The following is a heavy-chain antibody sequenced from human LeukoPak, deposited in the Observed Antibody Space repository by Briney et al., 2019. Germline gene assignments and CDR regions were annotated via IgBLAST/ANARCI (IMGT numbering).Heavy chain of an antibody. CDR1: GYSISSGYF. V-gene: IGHV4-38-2*02. D-gene: IGHD3-16*01. CDR3: ARDMINVGVGDY. Sequence: SETLSLTCTVSGYSISSGYFWGWIRQPPGKGLEWIGSTFHSGRTYYNPSLKSRVTISVDTSKNQFSLKLSSVTAADTAVYYCARDMINVGVGDYGGQGTLVTVSS. J-gene: IGHJ4*02. CDR2: TFHSGRT.